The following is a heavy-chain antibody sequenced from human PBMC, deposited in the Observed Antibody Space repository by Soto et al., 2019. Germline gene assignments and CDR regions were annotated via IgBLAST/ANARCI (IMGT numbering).Heavy chain of an antibody. CDR2: IYHSGST. V-gene: IGHV4-4*02. CDR3: AKDGRNGYNLFY. D-gene: IGHD5-12*01. CDR1: GDSISSGGW. J-gene: IGHJ4*02. Sequence: QVQLQESGPGVVKPSGTLSLTCAVSGDSISSGGWWSWVRQPPGKGLEWIGEIYHSGSTNYNPSLKSRVTIFMDMAKDHFSLQLNSVNVAGTAIYYCAKDGRNGYNLFYWGQGTRVTVSS.